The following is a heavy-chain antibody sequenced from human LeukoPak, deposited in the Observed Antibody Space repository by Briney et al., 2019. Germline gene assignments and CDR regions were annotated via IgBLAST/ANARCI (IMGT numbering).Heavy chain of an antibody. D-gene: IGHD3-22*01. J-gene: IGHJ3*02. V-gene: IGHV4-61*02. Sequence: PSETLSLTCTVSGGSISSGSYYWSWIRQPAGKGLEWIGRIYNSGSTNYNPSLKSRVTISVDTSKNQFSLKLSSVTAADTAVYYCARDSDHYYYDSSGYSPVAAFDIWGQGTMVTVSS. CDR2: IYNSGST. CDR3: ARDSDHYYYDSSGYSPVAAFDI. CDR1: GGSISSGSYY.